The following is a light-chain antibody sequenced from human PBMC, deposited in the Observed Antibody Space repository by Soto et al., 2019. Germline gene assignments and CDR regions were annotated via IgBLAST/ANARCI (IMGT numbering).Light chain of an antibody. CDR2: QDS. J-gene: IGLJ2*01. V-gene: IGLV3-1*01. CDR1: KLGNKY. CDR3: QAWDTSTVV. Sequence: SSELTQPPSVSVSPGQTASIICSGDKLGNKYVSWDQQRPGQSPVLVMYQDSKRPSGIPERFSGSNSGNAATLTISGTQAMDEADYYCQAWDTSTVVFGGGTKLTVL.